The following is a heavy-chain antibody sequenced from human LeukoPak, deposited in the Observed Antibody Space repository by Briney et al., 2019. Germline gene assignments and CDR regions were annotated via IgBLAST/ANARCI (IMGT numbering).Heavy chain of an antibody. D-gene: IGHD2-8*01. Sequence: PSETLSLTCTVSGGSISSGSYYWSWIRQPAGKGLEWIGRIYTSGSTNYNPSLKSRVTISVDTSKNQFSLKLSSVTAADTAVYYCARDSVMVYAIDYWGQGTLVTVSS. CDR2: IYTSGST. CDR3: ARDSVMVYAIDY. V-gene: IGHV4-61*02. CDR1: GGSISSGSYY. J-gene: IGHJ4*02.